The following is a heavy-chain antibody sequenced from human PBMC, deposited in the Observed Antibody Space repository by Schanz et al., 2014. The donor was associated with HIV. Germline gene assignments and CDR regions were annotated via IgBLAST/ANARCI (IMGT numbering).Heavy chain of an antibody. D-gene: IGHD3-10*01. J-gene: IGHJ4*02. Sequence: ARLVQSGAEVKRPGASVTVSCTAAGSTFPDLDVNWVRQAAGQGLEWMGWVNPESGNTGMADTFLGRLSLTRFTSTGTAYMELDSLRSEDTAFYYCARGRYYGSEFDYWGQGTLVTVSS. CDR2: VNPESGNT. V-gene: IGHV1-8*01. CDR1: GSTFPDLD. CDR3: ARGRYYGSEFDY.